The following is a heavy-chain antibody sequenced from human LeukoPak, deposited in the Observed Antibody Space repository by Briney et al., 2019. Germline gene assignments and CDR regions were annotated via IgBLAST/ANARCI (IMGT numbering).Heavy chain of an antibody. V-gene: IGHV4-61*02. J-gene: IGHJ6*03. CDR1: GDSISSGIHS. CDR2: IYTSGSP. CDR3: ARGYSSGWYDSYYYYYMDV. Sequence: SETLSLTCNVSGDSISSGIHSWSWLRQPAGKGLEYIGRIYTSGSPNYRPSLKSRVTISVDTSKNQFSLKLSSVTAADAAVYYCARGYSSGWYDSYYYYYMDVWGKGTTVTISS. D-gene: IGHD6-19*01.